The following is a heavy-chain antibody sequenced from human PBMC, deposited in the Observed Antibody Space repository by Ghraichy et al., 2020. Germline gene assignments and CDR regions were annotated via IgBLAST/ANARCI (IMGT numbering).Heavy chain of an antibody. J-gene: IGHJ4*02. Sequence: ASVKVSCKASGYTFTGYYIHWVRQAPGQGLEWMGWINPNIGGTNYAQEFQGRVTMTRDTSISTAYMELSRLISDDTAVYFCARQEKGDTTMVYWGQGTQVTVSS. CDR2: INPNIGGT. CDR1: GYTFTGYY. D-gene: IGHD5-18*01. V-gene: IGHV1-2*02. CDR3: ARQEKGDTTMVY.